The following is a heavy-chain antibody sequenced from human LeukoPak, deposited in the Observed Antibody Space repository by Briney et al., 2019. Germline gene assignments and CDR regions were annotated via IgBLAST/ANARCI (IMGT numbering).Heavy chain of an antibody. CDR3: ARFSRITWGDWGDAFDI. D-gene: IGHD2-21*02. CDR2: IDDGGNT. CDR1: GGSFSDYF. J-gene: IGHJ3*02. V-gene: IGHV4-34*01. Sequence: PSETQSLTCSVYGGSFSDYFWSWIRQSPGKGLEWIGEIDDGGNTNYNPSLMSRVIVSMEKSKKQFSLVMRFVAAADTAVYYCARFSRITWGDWGDAFDIWGQGTTVIVSS.